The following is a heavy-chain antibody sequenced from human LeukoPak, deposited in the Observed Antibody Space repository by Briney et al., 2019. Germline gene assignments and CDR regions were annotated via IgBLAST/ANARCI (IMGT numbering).Heavy chain of an antibody. CDR3: AKDLGPRDFWRGYQGVGTFDY. CDR1: GCTFSSYA. V-gene: IGHV3-23*01. CDR2: ISGSGGST. Sequence: GWALRLSCAASGCTFSSYAMIGVRQAPGKGLEGVSAISGSGGSTYYADSVKGRFTISRDNSKNTVYLQMKSLRAEDTAVYYCAKDLGPRDFWRGYQGVGTFDYWGQRPLVRVSS. D-gene: IGHD3-3*01. J-gene: IGHJ4*02.